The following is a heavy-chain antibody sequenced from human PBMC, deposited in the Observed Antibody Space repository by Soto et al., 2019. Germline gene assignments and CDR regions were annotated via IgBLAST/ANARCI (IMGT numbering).Heavy chain of an antibody. CDR3: ARGVVRGSGWYLQTYYYYYGMDV. D-gene: IGHD6-19*01. CDR2: IYYSGST. V-gene: IGHV4-59*01. CDR1: GGSISSYY. J-gene: IGHJ6*02. Sequence: KPSETLSLTCTVSGGSISSYYWSWIRQPPGKGLEWIGYIYYSGSTNYNPSLKSRVTISVDTSKSQFSLKLSSVTAADTAVYYCARGVVRGSGWYLQTYYYYYGMDVWGQGTTVTVSS.